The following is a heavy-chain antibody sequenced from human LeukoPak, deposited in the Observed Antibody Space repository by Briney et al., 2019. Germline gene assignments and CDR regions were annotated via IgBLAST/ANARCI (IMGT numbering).Heavy chain of an antibody. V-gene: IGHV1-69*05. D-gene: IGHD2-2*01. Sequence: SVKVSCKASGYTFTSYGISWVRQAPGQGLEWMGGIIPIFGTANYAQKFQGRVTITTDESTSTAYMELSSLRSEDTAVYYCAVVPAAPGGFHFYYYYMDVWGKGTTVTVSS. CDR1: GYTFTSYG. CDR2: IIPIFGTA. CDR3: AVVPAAPGGFHFYYYYMDV. J-gene: IGHJ6*03.